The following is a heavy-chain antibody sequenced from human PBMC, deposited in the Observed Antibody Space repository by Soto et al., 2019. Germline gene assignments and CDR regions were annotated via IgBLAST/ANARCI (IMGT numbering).Heavy chain of an antibody. CDR1: GGSISSGGYY. J-gene: IGHJ6*02. V-gene: IGHV4-31*03. CDR2: IYYSGST. D-gene: IGHD5-18*01. CDR3: ARVSIDSYGVRYYYYGMDV. Sequence: SETLSLTCTVSGGSISSGGYYWSWIRQHPGKGLEWIGYIYYSGSTYYNPSLKSRVTISVDTSKNQFSLKLSSVTAADTAVYYCARVSIDSYGVRYYYYGMDVWGQGTTVTVSS.